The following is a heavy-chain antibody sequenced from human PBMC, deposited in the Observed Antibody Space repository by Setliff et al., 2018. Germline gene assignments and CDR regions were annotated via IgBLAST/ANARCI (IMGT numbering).Heavy chain of an antibody. Sequence: GGSLRLSCAASGFTFSGSAMHWVRQSPGKGLEWVAVIWYDGSQKYHAGSVKGRFTVSRDNSKNTLYLQMNSLRAEDTAVYYCAKDPGDSSGSFEYWGQGTPVTVSS. CDR1: GFTFSGSA. J-gene: IGHJ4*02. D-gene: IGHD3-22*01. CDR2: IWYDGSQK. V-gene: IGHV3-33*03. CDR3: AKDPGDSSGSFEY.